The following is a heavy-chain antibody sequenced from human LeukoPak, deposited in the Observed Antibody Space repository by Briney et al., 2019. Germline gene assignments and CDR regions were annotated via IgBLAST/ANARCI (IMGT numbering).Heavy chain of an antibody. J-gene: IGHJ4*02. V-gene: IGHV4-59*01. CDR3: ARGYSSSSVGFDY. CDR1: GGSISSYY. D-gene: IGHD6-6*01. CDR2: IYYSGST. Sequence: ASETLSLTCTVSGGSISSYYWSWIRQPPGKGLEWIGYIYYSGSTNYNPSLKSRVTISVDTSKNQFSLKLSSVPAADTAVYYCARGYSSSSVGFDYWGQGTLVTVSS.